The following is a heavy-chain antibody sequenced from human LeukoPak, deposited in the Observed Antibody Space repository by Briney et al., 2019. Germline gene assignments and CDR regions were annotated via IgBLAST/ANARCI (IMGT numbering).Heavy chain of an antibody. Sequence: PSETLSLTCAVYGGSFSGYYWSWIRQPPGKELEWIGEINHSGSTNYNPSLKSRVTISVDTSKNQFSLKLSSVTATDTAVYYCARVGVVVPAATFYYYGMDVWGQGTTVTVSS. CDR1: GGSFSGYY. V-gene: IGHV4-34*01. J-gene: IGHJ6*02. CDR2: INHSGST. CDR3: ARVGVVVPAATFYYYGMDV. D-gene: IGHD2-2*01.